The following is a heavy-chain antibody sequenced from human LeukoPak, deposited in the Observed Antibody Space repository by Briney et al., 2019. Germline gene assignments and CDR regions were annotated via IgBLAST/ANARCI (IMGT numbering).Heavy chain of an antibody. D-gene: IGHD4-17*01. CDR2: ISGGGETT. J-gene: IGHJ4*02. CDR3: ARDYADYVGYFFFDY. CDR1: GFTFNNYA. Sequence: GRSLRLSCAAAGFTFNNYATKWVRQAPREGLEWVSSISGGGETTYYADSAKGRFTISRDNSQNTLYLQMNSLRAEDTAVYYCARDYADYVGYFFFDYWGQGTLVTVSS. V-gene: IGHV3-23*01.